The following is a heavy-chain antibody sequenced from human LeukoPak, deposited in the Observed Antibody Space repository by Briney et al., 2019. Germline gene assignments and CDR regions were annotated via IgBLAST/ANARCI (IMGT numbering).Heavy chain of an antibody. CDR1: GDSISSGSYY. CDR3: ARAKSEWLLYGMDV. CDR2: SYTSGST. Sequence: PSETLSLTCTVSGDSISSGSYYWRWIRQPAGKGLEWIGRSYTSGSTNYNPSLKSRVTISVDTSKNQFSLKLSSVTAADTAVYYCARAKSEWLLYGMDVWGQGTTVTVSS. J-gene: IGHJ6*02. D-gene: IGHD3-3*01. V-gene: IGHV4-61*02.